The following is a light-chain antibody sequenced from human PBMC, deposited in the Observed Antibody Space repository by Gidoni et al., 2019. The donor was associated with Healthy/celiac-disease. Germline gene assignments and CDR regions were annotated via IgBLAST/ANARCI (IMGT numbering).Light chain of an antibody. V-gene: IGKV4-1*01. Sequence: DIVMTQSPDSLDVSLGARATINCKSSQSVLYSSNNKNYLAWYQQKPGQPPKLLMYWASTRESGVPDRFSGSGSGTDFTLTISSLQAEDVAVYYCQQYYSTPPKFGQGTKVEIK. CDR2: WAS. J-gene: IGKJ1*01. CDR3: QQYYSTPPK. CDR1: QSVLYSSNNKNY.